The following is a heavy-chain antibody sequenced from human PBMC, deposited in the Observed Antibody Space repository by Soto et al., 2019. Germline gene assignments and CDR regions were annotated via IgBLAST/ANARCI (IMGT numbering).Heavy chain of an antibody. CDR3: AREGDSSSSYYYYYMDV. V-gene: IGHV1-18*01. CDR1: GYTFTSYG. CDR2: ISAYNGNT. J-gene: IGHJ6*03. D-gene: IGHD6-6*01. Sequence: ASVKVSCKASGYTFTSYGISWVRQAPGQGLEWMGWISAYNGNTNYAQKLQGRVTMTTDTSTSTAYMELRSLRSDDTAVYYCAREGDSSSSYYYYYMDVWGKGTTVTVSS.